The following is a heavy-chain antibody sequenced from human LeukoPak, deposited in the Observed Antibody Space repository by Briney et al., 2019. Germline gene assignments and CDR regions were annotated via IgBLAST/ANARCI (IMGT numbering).Heavy chain of an antibody. CDR2: INHSGNT. CDR1: GYSITSGHY. V-gene: IGHV4-38-2*02. Sequence: SETLSLTCIVSGYSITSGHYWGWIRQPPGKGLEWIGNINHSGNTYYNPSLKSQVTISVDTSKNQFSLKLSSVTAADTAVYYCARNGGRYFDWLPLYWGQGTLVTVSS. CDR3: ARNGGRYFDWLPLY. J-gene: IGHJ4*02. D-gene: IGHD3-9*01.